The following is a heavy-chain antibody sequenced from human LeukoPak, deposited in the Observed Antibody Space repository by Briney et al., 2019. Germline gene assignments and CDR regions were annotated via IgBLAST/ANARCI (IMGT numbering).Heavy chain of an antibody. Sequence: PGGSLRLSCAASGFTLSSYAMTWVRQAPGRGLEWVSAISGSGESTYYADSVKGRFTISRDNSKNTLYLQMNSLRAEDTAIYYCAKTKTPSVVPGPILYFDYWGQGTLVTVSS. CDR2: ISGSGEST. D-gene: IGHD2-15*01. J-gene: IGHJ4*02. CDR3: AKTKTPSVVPGPILYFDY. V-gene: IGHV3-23*01. CDR1: GFTLSSYA.